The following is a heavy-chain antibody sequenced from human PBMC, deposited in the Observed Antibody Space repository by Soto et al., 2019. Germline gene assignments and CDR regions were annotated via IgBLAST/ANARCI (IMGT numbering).Heavy chain of an antibody. D-gene: IGHD3-16*01. CDR1: GCTFTEYY. CDR2: INPRTGDT. J-gene: IGHJ4*02. V-gene: IGHV1-2*02. CDR3: ARDPIGGGAPYYFDY. Sequence: ASVKVSYKASGCTFTEYYLYWVRQAPGQGPEWLGGINPRTGDTNQAQKFQGRVTMTRDMSLTTAYMELHRLTSDDTAVYYCARDPIGGGAPYYFDYWGQGSLVTVYS.